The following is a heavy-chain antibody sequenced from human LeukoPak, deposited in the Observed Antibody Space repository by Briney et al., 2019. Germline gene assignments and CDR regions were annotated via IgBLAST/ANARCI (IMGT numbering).Heavy chain of an antibody. CDR3: ARHLLASLRYFDWLPPLDAFDI. CDR1: GGSISSSSYY. J-gene: IGHJ3*02. Sequence: SETLSLTCTVSGGSISSSSYYWGWIRQPPGKGLEWIGSIYYSGSTYYNPSLKRRVTMSVDTSKNQFSLKLSSVTAADTAVYYCARHLLASLRYFDWLPPLDAFDIWGQGTMVTVSS. D-gene: IGHD3-9*01. V-gene: IGHV4-39*01. CDR2: IYYSGST.